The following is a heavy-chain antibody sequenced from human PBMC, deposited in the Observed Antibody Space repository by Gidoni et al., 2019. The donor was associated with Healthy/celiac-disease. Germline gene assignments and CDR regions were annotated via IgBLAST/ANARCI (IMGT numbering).Heavy chain of an antibody. V-gene: IGHV3-21*01. CDR1: GFTFSSYS. D-gene: IGHD5-18*01. CDR2: ISSSSSYI. CDR3: ARGDTRGYSYGYGASYFDY. Sequence: EVQLVESGGGLVKPGGSLRLSCAASGFTFSSYSMHWVRQAPGKGLEWVSSISSSSSYIYYADSVKGRFTISRDNAKNSLYLQMNSLRAEDTAVYYCARGDTRGYSYGYGASYFDYWGQGPLVTVSS. J-gene: IGHJ4*02.